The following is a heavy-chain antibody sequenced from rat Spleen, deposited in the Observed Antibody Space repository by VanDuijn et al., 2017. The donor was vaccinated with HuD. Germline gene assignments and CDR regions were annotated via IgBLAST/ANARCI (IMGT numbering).Heavy chain of an antibody. V-gene: IGHV4-2*01. CDR2: INKDSNTI. D-gene: IGHD1-11*01. J-gene: IGHJ2*01. Sequence: EVKLVESGGGLVQPGRSLKLSCAASGFNFNDYWMGWVRQAPGKGLEWIGEINKDSNTINYTPSLKDKFTISKDNAQNTLYLQMSKLGSEDTAIYYCARANSTRYFDYWGQGVMVTVSS. CDR1: GFNFNDYW. CDR3: ARANSTRYFDY.